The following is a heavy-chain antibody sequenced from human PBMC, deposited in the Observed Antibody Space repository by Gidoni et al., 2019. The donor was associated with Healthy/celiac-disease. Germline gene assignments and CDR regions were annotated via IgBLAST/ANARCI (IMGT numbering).Heavy chain of an antibody. J-gene: IGHJ1*01. CDR1: GSTFTCYY. CDR3: ARESQGDVWGSYREYFKH. D-gene: IGHD3-16*02. Sequence: QVQLVQSGAEVKQPGASVKVSCTASGSTFTCYYMHWVRQAPGQGLEWMGWSNPNSGGTNYAQKFQGRVTMTRDTSISTAYMELSRLRSDDTAVYYCARESQGDVWGSYREYFKHWGQGTLVTVSS. V-gene: IGHV1-2*02. CDR2: SNPNSGGT.